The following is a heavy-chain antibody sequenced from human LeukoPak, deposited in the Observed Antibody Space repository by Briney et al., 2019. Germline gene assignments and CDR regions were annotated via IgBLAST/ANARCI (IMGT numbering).Heavy chain of an antibody. CDR3: AAHHPKYGSGSYYDY. CDR2: IVVGSGNT. CDR1: GFTFTSSA. J-gene: IGHJ4*02. V-gene: IGHV1-58*02. D-gene: IGHD3-10*01. Sequence: ASVTVSCTASGFTFTSSAMQWVRQARGQRLEWIGWIVVGSGNTNYAQKFQERVTITRDMSTSTAYMELSSLRSEDTAVYYCAAHHPKYGSGSYYDYWGQGTLVTVSS.